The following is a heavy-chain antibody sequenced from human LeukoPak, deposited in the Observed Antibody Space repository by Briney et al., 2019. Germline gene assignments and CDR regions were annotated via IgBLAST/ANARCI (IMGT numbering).Heavy chain of an antibody. CDR3: ATPTMIGYYFDY. Sequence: ASVKVSCKVSGYTLTELSMHWVGQAPGKGLEGMEGFDPEDGETIYAQKFQGRVTMTEDTSTDTAYMELSSLRSEDTAVYYCATPTMIGYYFDYWGQGTLVTVSS. CDR1: GYTLTELS. J-gene: IGHJ4*02. V-gene: IGHV1-24*01. CDR2: FDPEDGET. D-gene: IGHD3-22*01.